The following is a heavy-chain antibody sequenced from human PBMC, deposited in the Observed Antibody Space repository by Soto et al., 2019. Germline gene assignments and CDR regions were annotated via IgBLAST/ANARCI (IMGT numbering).Heavy chain of an antibody. J-gene: IGHJ6*03. CDR2: IYYSGST. CDR3: ARAVFVGYYYMDV. CDR1: GGSISSYY. Sequence: SETLSLTCTVSGGSISSYYWSWIRQPPGKGLEWIGYIYYSGSTNYNPSLKSRVTISVDTSKNQFSLKLSSVTAADTAVYYCARAVFVGYYYMDVWGKGTTVTVSS. V-gene: IGHV4-59*01. D-gene: IGHD2-15*01.